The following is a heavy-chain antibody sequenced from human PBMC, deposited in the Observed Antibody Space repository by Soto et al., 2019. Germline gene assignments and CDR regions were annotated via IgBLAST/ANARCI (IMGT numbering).Heavy chain of an antibody. CDR2: ISVSGDIT. J-gene: IGHJ4*02. V-gene: IGHV3-23*01. Sequence: EVQLLESGGALVQPGGSLRLSCAASGFTFSSYAMSWVRQAPGKGLEWVSAISVSGDITYYADSVKGRFSISRDNSKDTTYLQMNSLRAEDTAIYCCAKGRSRGITVTPDYWGQGTLVTVSS. CDR1: GFTFSSYA. CDR3: AKGRSRGITVTPDY. D-gene: IGHD4-17*01.